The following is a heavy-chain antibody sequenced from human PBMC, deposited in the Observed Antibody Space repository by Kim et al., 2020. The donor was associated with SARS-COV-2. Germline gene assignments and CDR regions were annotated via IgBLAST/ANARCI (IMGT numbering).Heavy chain of an antibody. Sequence: GGSLRLSCAASGFTFSSYAMHWVRQAPGKGLEWVAVISYDGSNKYYADSVKGRFTISRDNSKNTLYLQMNSLRAEDTAVYYCAKDYYDSSGYSNYGMDVWVQGTTDTVS. CDR2: ISYDGSNK. V-gene: IGHV3-30*04. CDR1: GFTFSSYA. D-gene: IGHD3-22*01. CDR3: AKDYYDSSGYSNYGMDV. J-gene: IGHJ6*02.